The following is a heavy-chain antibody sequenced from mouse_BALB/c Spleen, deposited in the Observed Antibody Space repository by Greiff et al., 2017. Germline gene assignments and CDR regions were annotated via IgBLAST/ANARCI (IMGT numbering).Heavy chain of an antibody. CDR1: GFTFSSYG. CDR3: ARPVRGMITSFAY. J-gene: IGHJ3*01. V-gene: IGHV5-6*01. Sequence: EVQVVESGGDLVKPGGSLKLSCAASGFTFSSYGMSWVRQTPDKRLEWVATISSGGSYTYYPDSVKGRFTISRDNAKNTLYLQMSSLKSEDTAMYYCARPVRGMITSFAYWGQGTLVTVSA. D-gene: IGHD2-4*01. CDR2: ISSGGSYT.